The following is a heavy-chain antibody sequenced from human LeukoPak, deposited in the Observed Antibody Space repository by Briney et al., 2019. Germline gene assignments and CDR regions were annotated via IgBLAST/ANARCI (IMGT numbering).Heavy chain of an antibody. CDR1: GFTFSDYY. J-gene: IGHJ6*02. CDR2: ISSSGSTI. CDR3: AREWVWFGELLSPGGMDV. Sequence: GGSLRLSCAASGFTFSDYYMSWIRQAPGKGLEWVSYISSSGSTIYYADSVKGRFTISRDNAKNSLYLQMNSLRADDTAVYYCAREWVWFGELLSPGGMDVWGQGTTVTVSS. D-gene: IGHD3-10*01. V-gene: IGHV3-11*01.